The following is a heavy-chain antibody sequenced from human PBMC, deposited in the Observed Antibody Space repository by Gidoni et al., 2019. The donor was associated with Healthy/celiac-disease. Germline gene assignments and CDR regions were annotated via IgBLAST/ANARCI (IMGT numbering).Heavy chain of an antibody. CDR2: ISSNGGST. CDR3: VKVKAEMATIRGAFDI. CDR1: GFTFSSYA. D-gene: IGHD5-12*01. Sequence: EVQLVESGGGLVQPGGSLRLSCSVSGFTFSSYARHWVRQAPGKGLEYVSAISSNGGSTYYADSVKGRFTISRDNSKNTLYLQMSSLRAEDTAVYYCVKVKAEMATIRGAFDIWGQGTMVTVSS. V-gene: IGHV3-64D*06. J-gene: IGHJ3*02.